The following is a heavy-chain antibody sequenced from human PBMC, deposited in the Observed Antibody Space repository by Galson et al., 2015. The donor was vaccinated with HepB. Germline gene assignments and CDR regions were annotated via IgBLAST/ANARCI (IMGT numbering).Heavy chain of an antibody. CDR3: ARGALVAVVGGTLNNWFDP. CDR1: GYTFSTYP. J-gene: IGHJ5*02. CDR2: INPYNRDT. Sequence: SVKVSCKASGYTFSTYPITWVRQAPGQGLEWMGWINPYNRDTNYARKLQGRVTMTTDTLTSTAYMEVRSLRSDDTAVYYCARGALVAVVGGTLNNWFDPWGQGTQVTVSS. V-gene: IGHV1-18*01. D-gene: IGHD2-15*01.